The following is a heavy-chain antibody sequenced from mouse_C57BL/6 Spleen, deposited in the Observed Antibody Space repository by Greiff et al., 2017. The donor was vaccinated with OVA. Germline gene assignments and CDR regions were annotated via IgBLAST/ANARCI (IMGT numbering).Heavy chain of an antibody. D-gene: IGHD1-1*01. Sequence: VQLQQSGPELVKPGASVKISCKASGYSFTGYYMHWVKQSPGNILDWIGYIYPYNGVSSYNQKFKGKATLTVDKSSSTAYMELRSLTSEDSAVYSCARTHDGRGTYAMDYGGQGTSVTVSS. CDR3: ARTHDGRGTYAMDY. CDR1: GYSFTGYY. J-gene: IGHJ4*01. CDR2: IYPYNGVS. V-gene: IGHV1-31*01.